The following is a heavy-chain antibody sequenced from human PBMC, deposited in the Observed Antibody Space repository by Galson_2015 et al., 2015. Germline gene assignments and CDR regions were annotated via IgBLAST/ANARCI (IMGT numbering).Heavy chain of an antibody. CDR2: ISYDGSNK. D-gene: IGHD2-15*01. J-gene: IGHJ5*02. CDR1: GFTFSSYG. CDR3: ARDGGDCSGGSCSLSVNWFDP. V-gene: IGHV3-30*03. Sequence: SLRLSCAASGFTFSSYGMHWVRQAPGKGLEWVAVISYDGSNKYYADSVKGRFTISRDNSKNTLYLQMNSLRAEDTAVYYCARDGGDCSGGSCSLSVNWFDPWGQGTLVTVSS.